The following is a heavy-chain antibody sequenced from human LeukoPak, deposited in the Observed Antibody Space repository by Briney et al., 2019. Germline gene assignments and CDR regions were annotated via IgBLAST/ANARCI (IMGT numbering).Heavy chain of an antibody. CDR3: TRGRSIAAGAF. CDR1: GGSLGSSGYY. V-gene: IGHV4-39*07. Sequence: SETLSLTCTVSGGSLGSSGYYGGWIRQVPGQGLEGIGSIYYDGTTYYNPSLKSRVTISMDTYENQFSLRLSSVTAADTAVYYCTRGRSIAAGAFWGQGTVVTVSS. D-gene: IGHD6-6*01. CDR2: IYYDGTT. J-gene: IGHJ4*02.